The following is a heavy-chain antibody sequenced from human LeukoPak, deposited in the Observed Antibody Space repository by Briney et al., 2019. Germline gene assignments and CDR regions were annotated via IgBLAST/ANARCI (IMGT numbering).Heavy chain of an antibody. CDR3: ARANIVVVPAAMGLDV. D-gene: IGHD2-2*01. CDR2: MSTSGGTI. J-gene: IGHJ3*01. CDR1: GFTFSSYS. V-gene: IGHV3-48*04. Sequence: GGSLRLSCAASGFTFSSYSMNWVRQAPGKGLEWVSYMSTSGGTIYYADSVKGRFTFSRDNAQNSLYLQMNSLRAEDTAVYYCARANIVVVPAAMGLDVWGQGTMVTVSS.